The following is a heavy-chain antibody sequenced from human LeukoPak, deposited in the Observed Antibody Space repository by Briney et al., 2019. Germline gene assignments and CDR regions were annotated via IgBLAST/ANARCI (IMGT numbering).Heavy chain of an antibody. CDR1: GGTFSSYA. J-gene: IGHJ4*02. Sequence: ASLKVSCKASGGTFSSYAISWVRQAPGQGLEWMGGIIPIFGTANYAQKFQSRVTITADKSTSTAYMELSSLRSEDTAVYYCARDQGWNYVAYFDYWGQGTLVTVSS. CDR2: IIPIFGTA. CDR3: ARDQGWNYVAYFDY. V-gene: IGHV1-69*06. D-gene: IGHD1-7*01.